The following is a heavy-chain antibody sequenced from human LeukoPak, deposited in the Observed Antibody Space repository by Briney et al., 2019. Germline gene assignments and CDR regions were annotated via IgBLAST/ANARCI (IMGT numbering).Heavy chain of an antibody. CDR1: GYTFTSYD. J-gene: IGHJ5*02. CDR3: ARRLPLLWFGELYWFDP. D-gene: IGHD3-10*01. Sequence: GASVKVSCKASGYTFTSYDINWVQQATGQGLEWMGWMNPNSGNTGYAQKFQGRVTMTRNTSISTAYMELSSLRSEDTAVYYCARRLPLLWFGELYWFDPWGQGTLVTVSS. V-gene: IGHV1-8*01. CDR2: MNPNSGNT.